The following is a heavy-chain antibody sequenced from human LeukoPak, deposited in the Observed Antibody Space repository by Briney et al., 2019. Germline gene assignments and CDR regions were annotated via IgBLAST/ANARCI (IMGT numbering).Heavy chain of an antibody. D-gene: IGHD3-10*01. Sequence: PETLSLTCTVSGGSISSYYWSWIRQPPGKGLEWIGYIHYTGSTNYNPSLKSRVTISVDTSKNQFSRKLSSVTAADTAVYYCARVEEGYGSGRRENYYYYYMDVWGKGTTVTISS. V-gene: IGHV4-59*01. CDR1: GGSISSYY. J-gene: IGHJ6*03. CDR2: IHYTGST. CDR3: ARVEEGYGSGRRENYYYYYMDV.